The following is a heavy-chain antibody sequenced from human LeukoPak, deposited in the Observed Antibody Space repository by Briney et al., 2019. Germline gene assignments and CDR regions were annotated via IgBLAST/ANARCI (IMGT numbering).Heavy chain of an antibody. CDR3: ARGFCSSTNCYQGPYDF. D-gene: IGHD2-2*01. J-gene: IGHJ4*02. CDR1: GFIFSSAW. V-gene: IGHV3-15*01. Sequence: NPGGSLRLSWAASGFIFSSAWMTWVRQAPGKGLEWVGHIKNKTSGGTTDYAAPVKGRFIISRDDSKNTLYLQMNSLRTEDTAVYYCARGFCSSTNCYQGPYDFWGQGTLVTVSS. CDR2: IKNKTSGGTT.